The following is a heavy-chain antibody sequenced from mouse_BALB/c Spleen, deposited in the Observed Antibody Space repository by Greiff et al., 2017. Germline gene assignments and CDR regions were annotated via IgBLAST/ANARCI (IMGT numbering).Heavy chain of an antibody. J-gene: IGHJ4*01. V-gene: IGHV1-18*01. CDR2: INPNNGGT. CDR3: ARTDYGSSYAYYYAMDY. D-gene: IGHD1-1*01. CDR1: GYTFTDYN. Sequence: DVQLQESGPELVKPGASVKIPCKASGYTFTDYNMDWVKQSHGKSLEWIGDINPNNGGTIYNQKFKGKATLTVDKSSSTAYMELRSLTSEDTAVYYCARTDYGSSYAYYYAMDYWGQGTSVTVSS.